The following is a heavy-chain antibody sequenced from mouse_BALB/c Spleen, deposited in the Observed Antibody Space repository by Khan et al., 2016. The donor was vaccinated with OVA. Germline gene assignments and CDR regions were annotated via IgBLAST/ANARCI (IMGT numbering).Heavy chain of an antibody. V-gene: IGHV9-4*02. CDR2: INTHSGVP. Sequence: QIQLVQSGPELKKPGETVRISCKASGYTFTTAGMQWVQKMPGKGLKWIGWINTHSGVPKYAEDFKGRFAFSLETSASTAYLQITNLKNEDTATYVCAGGGAAYYRNDGGAMEYWGQGTSVTVSS. D-gene: IGHD2-14*01. CDR3: AGGGAAYYRNDGGAMEY. J-gene: IGHJ4*01. CDR1: GYTFTTAG.